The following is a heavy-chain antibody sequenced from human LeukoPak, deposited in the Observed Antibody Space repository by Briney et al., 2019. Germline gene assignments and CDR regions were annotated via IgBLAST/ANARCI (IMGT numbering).Heavy chain of an antibody. Sequence: PSETLSLTCTVSGGSISSSSYSWSWIRQPPGKGLEWIGYIYHSGSTYYNPSLKSRVTISVDRSKNQFSLKLSSVTAADTAVYYCARGDSSGYYQTLGYWGQGTLVTVSS. CDR2: IYHSGST. J-gene: IGHJ4*02. CDR3: ARGDSSGYYQTLGY. D-gene: IGHD3-22*01. V-gene: IGHV4-30-2*01. CDR1: GGSISSSSYS.